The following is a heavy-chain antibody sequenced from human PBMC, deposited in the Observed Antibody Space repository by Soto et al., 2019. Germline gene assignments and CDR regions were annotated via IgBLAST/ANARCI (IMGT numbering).Heavy chain of an antibody. V-gene: IGHV1-69*12. Sequence: QVQLVQSGAEVKKPGSSVKVSCKASGGTFSSYAISWVRQAPGQGLEWMGGIIPIFGTANYAQKFQGTVTITADESTSTAYMELSSLRSEDTAVCYCARHVPAAGYYYGMDVWGQGTTVTVAS. J-gene: IGHJ6*02. D-gene: IGHD2-2*01. CDR2: IIPIFGTA. CDR3: ARHVPAAGYYYGMDV. CDR1: GGTFSSYA.